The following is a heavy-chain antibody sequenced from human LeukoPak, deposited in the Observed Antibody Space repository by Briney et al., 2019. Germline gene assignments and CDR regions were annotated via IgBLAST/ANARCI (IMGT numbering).Heavy chain of an antibody. V-gene: IGHV3-23*01. CDR1: GFTFLSYG. Sequence: GGSLRLSCAASGFTFLSYGMSWVRQAPGKGLEWVSAISGSGNTTYYADSVKGRFTISRDNAKNSLYLQMNSLRAEDTAVYYCAELGITMIGGVWGKGTTVTISS. CDR2: ISGSGNTT. J-gene: IGHJ6*04. D-gene: IGHD3-10*02. CDR3: AELGITMIGGV.